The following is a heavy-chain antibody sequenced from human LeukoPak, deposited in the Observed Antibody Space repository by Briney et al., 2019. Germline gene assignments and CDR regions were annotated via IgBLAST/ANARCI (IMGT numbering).Heavy chain of an antibody. V-gene: IGHV3-64*01. J-gene: IGHJ4*02. D-gene: IGHD1-26*01. CDR2: ISSNGGST. CDR1: GFTFSSYA. CDR3: ARVVGATGGADY. Sequence: GGSLRLSCAASGFTFSSYAMHWVRQAPGKGLEYVSAISSNGGSTYYANSVKGRFTISRDNSKNALYLQMGSLRAEDMAVYYCARVVGATGGADYWGQGTLVTVSS.